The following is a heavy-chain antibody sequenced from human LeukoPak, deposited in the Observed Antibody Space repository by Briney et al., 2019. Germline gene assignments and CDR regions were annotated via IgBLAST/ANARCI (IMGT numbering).Heavy chain of an antibody. CDR3: ASICSSTSCSKADY. Sequence: PSETLSLTCAVYGGSFSDYYWSWIRQPPGKGLEWIGEINHSGSTNYNPSLKSRVTISVDTSKNQFSLKLSSVTAADTAVYYCASICSSTSCSKADYWGQGTLVTVSS. D-gene: IGHD2-2*01. J-gene: IGHJ4*02. V-gene: IGHV4-34*01. CDR2: INHSGST. CDR1: GGSFSDYY.